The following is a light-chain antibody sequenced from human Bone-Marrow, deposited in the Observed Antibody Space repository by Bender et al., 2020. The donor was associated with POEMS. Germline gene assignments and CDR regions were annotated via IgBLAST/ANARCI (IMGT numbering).Light chain of an antibody. Sequence: SYVLTQPPSVSVAPGQTAKIPCGGSGIGSKSVHWYQLKPGQAPVLVVYDDRDRPSGIPERFSGSNSGNTATLTISRVEAGDEADYYCQVWDSSSDHVAFGGGTKLTVL. J-gene: IGLJ2*01. V-gene: IGLV3-21*02. CDR1: GIGSKS. CDR2: DDR. CDR3: QVWDSSSDHVA.